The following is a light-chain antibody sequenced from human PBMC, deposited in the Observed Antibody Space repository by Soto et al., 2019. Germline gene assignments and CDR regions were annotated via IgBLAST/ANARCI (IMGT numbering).Light chain of an antibody. V-gene: IGKV1-5*03. CDR1: DNIVHW. CDR3: QHYNSFSRA. Sequence: DIQMTQSPSTLSASVGDRVAITCRASDNIVHWVAWYQQKPGKAPKGLIYKAANLADEVPSRFAGSGSRTDFTLTITRLQPDDFATYYCQHYNSFSRAFGQGTKGDI. CDR2: KAA. J-gene: IGKJ1*01.